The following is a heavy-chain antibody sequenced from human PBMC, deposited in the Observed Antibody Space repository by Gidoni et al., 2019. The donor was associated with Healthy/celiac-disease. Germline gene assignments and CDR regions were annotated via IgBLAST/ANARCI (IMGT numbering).Heavy chain of an antibody. CDR1: GFTVISNY. CDR2: IYSGGRT. D-gene: IGHD3-10*01. J-gene: IGHJ6*02. Sequence: EVQLMESGGGLGQPGGSLRLSWAAAGFTVISNYMSWVRQTPGKGLEWVSVIYSGGRTYYADAVKGRFTISRENSKNTLYLQMNSLRAEDTAVYYCARALLWFGELFLGGMDVWGQGTTVTVSS. CDR3: ARALLWFGELFLGGMDV. V-gene: IGHV3-66*02.